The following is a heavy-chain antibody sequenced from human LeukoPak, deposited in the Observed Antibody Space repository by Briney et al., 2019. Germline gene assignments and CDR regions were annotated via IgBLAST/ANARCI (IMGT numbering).Heavy chain of an antibody. Sequence: GGSLRLSCAASGFTFSSYSMNWVRQAPGKGLEWVSSISSSSSYIYYADSVTGRFTISRDNAKNSLYLQMNSLRAEDTAVYYCARDLAMGSCYSCGWGQGTLVTVSS. CDR1: GFTFSSYS. J-gene: IGHJ4*02. CDR3: ARDLAMGSCYSCG. D-gene: IGHD2-15*01. V-gene: IGHV3-21*01. CDR2: ISSSSSYI.